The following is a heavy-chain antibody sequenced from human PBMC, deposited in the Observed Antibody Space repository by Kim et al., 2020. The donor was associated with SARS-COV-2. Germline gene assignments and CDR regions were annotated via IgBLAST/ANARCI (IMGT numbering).Heavy chain of an antibody. CDR1: GYTFTSYY. V-gene: IGHV1-46*01. J-gene: IGHJ3*02. Sequence: ASVKVSCKASGYTFTSYYMHWVRQAPGQGLEWMGIINPSGGSTSYAQKFQGRVTMTRDTSTSTVYMELSSLRSEDTAVYYCARDSQGFGAAAGHDAFDIWGQGTMVTVSS. CDR2: INPSGGST. CDR3: ARDSQGFGAAAGHDAFDI. D-gene: IGHD6-13*01.